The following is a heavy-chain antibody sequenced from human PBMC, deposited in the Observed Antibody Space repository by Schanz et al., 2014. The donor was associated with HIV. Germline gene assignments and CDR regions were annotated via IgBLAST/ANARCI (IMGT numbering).Heavy chain of an antibody. CDR1: RFTFSSYA. CDR2: ISEFGGSA. V-gene: IGHV3-23*04. D-gene: IGHD2-2*01. Sequence: VQLVESGGGLVKPGGSLRLSCAASRFTFSSYAMSWVRQAPGEGLEWVSGISEFGGSAWYADSVKGRFTISRDNSKNTLYLQMDSLRAEDTALYFCAKSTWVDNCGQGTLVTVSS. J-gene: IGHJ4*02. CDR3: AKSTWVDN.